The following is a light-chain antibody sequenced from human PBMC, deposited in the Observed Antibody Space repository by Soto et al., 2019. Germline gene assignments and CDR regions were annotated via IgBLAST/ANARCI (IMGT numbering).Light chain of an antibody. V-gene: IGLV2-14*01. CDR1: SSDVGGYNY. CDR2: RVS. Sequence: QSALTQPASVSGSPGQSITISCTGTSSDVGGYNYVSWYQQHPGKAPKLMIYRVSYRHSGVSNRFSGSKSVTTASLTISGLQAEDEADYYCISYTSTSTPYVFGIGTKVTVL. J-gene: IGLJ1*01. CDR3: ISYTSTSTPYV.